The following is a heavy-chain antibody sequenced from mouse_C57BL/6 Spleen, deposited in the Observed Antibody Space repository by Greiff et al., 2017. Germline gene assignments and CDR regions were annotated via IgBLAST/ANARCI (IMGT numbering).Heavy chain of an antibody. CDR2: IYPGDGDT. D-gene: IGHD2-5*01. CDR3: ARSGSYYSNSYWYFDV. CDR1: GYAFSSYW. Sequence: VQLVESGAELVKPGASVKISCKASGYAFSSYWMNWVKQRPGKGLEWIRQIYPGDGDTNYNGKFKGKATLTADKSSSTAYMQLSSLTSEDSAVYFCARSGSYYSNSYWYFDVWGTGTTVTVSS. V-gene: IGHV1-80*01. J-gene: IGHJ1*03.